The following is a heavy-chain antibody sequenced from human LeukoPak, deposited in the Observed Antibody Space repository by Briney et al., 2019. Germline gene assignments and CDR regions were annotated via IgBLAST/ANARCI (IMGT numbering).Heavy chain of an antibody. Sequence: PGGSLRLSCAASGFTFSNYWMSWVRQAPGKGLEWVGNIKQDGSEKYYVDSVKGRFTISRDNAKNSLYLQMNSLRAEDTAVYYCARYGSIVAAGTFDYWGQGTLVTVSS. CDR1: GFTFSNYW. J-gene: IGHJ4*02. CDR3: ARYGSIVAAGTFDY. CDR2: IKQDGSEK. V-gene: IGHV3-7*04. D-gene: IGHD6-13*01.